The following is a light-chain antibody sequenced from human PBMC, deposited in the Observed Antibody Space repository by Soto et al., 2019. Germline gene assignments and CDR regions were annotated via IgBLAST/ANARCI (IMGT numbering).Light chain of an antibody. J-gene: IGLJ2*01. V-gene: IGLV1-44*01. CDR1: SSNIGSNT. Sequence: QSVLTQPPSASGTPGQRVTISCSGSSSNIGSNTVNWYQQLPGTAPKLLIYSNNQRPSGVPDRFSGSKSGTSASLAISGLQSDVEADDYCAAWDDSLNGHVVFGGGTKVTVL. CDR3: AAWDDSLNGHVV. CDR2: SNN.